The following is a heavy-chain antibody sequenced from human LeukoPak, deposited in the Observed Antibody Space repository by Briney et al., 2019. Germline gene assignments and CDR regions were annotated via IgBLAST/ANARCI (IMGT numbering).Heavy chain of an antibody. D-gene: IGHD6-13*01. J-gene: IGHJ5*02. CDR2: ISYDGSNK. V-gene: IGHV3-30*18. CDR3: AKGRIAAAGLFDP. CDR1: FXXXXYG. Sequence: FXXXXYGXXWVRQAPGKGLEWXXVISYDGSNKYYADSVKGRFTISRDNSKNTLYLQMNSLRAEDTAVYYCAKGRIAAAGLFDPWGQGTLVTVSS.